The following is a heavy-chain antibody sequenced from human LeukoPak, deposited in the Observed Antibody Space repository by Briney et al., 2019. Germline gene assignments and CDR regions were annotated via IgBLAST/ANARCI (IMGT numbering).Heavy chain of an antibody. V-gene: IGHV4-38-2*02. CDR3: ARFGSGSYDY. CDR1: GYSISSGYY. Sequence: SETLSLTCTVSGYSISSGYYWGWIRQPPGKGLEWIGSIYHSGSTYYNPSLKSRVTISVDTSKNHFSLKLSSVTAADTAVYYCARFGSGSYDYWGQGTLVTVSS. J-gene: IGHJ4*02. D-gene: IGHD3-10*01. CDR2: IYHSGST.